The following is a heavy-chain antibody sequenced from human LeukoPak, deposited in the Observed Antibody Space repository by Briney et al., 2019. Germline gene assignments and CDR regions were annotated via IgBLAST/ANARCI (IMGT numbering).Heavy chain of an antibody. V-gene: IGHV1-69*05. Sequence: GASVKVSCKASGGTFSSYAISWVRQAPGQGLEWMGGIIPIFGTANYAQKFQGRVTITTDESTSTAYMELSSLRAEDTAVYYCARVGSSSWYRVWWFDPWGKGTTVTVSS. J-gene: IGHJ6*04. CDR2: IIPIFGTA. CDR1: GGTFSSYA. D-gene: IGHD6-13*01. CDR3: ARVGSSSWYRVWWFDP.